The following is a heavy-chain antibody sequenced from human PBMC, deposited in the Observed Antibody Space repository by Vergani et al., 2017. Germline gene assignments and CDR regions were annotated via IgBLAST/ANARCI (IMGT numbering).Heavy chain of an antibody. CDR3: ARGNEVVVAATFDY. D-gene: IGHD2-15*01. CDR2: INHSGST. CDR1: GGSISSSSYY. J-gene: IGHJ4*02. V-gene: IGHV4-39*07. Sequence: QLQLQESGPGLVKPSETLSLTCTVSGGSISSSSYYWGWIRQPPGKGLEWIGEINHSGSTNYNPSLKSRVTISVDTSKNQFSLKLSSVTAADTAVYYCARGNEVVVAATFDYWGQGTLVTVSS.